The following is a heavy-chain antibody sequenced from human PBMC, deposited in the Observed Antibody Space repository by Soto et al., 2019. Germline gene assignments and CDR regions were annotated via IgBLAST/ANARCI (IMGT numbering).Heavy chain of an antibody. CDR3: ARDPATAMLEGVDF. J-gene: IGHJ4*02. CDR1: GYTFSDYY. D-gene: IGHD1-1*01. Sequence: ASVKVSCKASGYTFSDYYIHWVRQAPGQGLEWMGWINPNSGGTKYAPKFQGGVTMTRDTSITTAYMELSRLRSGDTAVYYCARDPATAMLEGVDFWGKGTLVTVSS. CDR2: INPNSGGT. V-gene: IGHV1-2*02.